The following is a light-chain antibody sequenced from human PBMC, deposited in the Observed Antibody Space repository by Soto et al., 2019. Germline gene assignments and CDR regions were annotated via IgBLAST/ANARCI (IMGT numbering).Light chain of an antibody. V-gene: IGKV3-20*01. J-gene: IGKJ1*01. CDR3: QQYSSSWT. CDR2: ATS. CDR1: QSISSNF. Sequence: SLLPQSASTLSLAAGARASPTCRASQSISSNFLAWYQQTPGQATRLLIYATSSRATGIPGRFSGSGSGTDFTLTISRLEPEDFAVYYCQQYSSSWTFGQGTKVDI.